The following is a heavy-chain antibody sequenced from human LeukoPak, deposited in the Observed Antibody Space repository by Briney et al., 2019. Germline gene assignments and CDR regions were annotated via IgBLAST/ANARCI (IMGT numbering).Heavy chain of an antibody. CDR3: ARVGPDIVVVPAAPTGPDY. J-gene: IGHJ4*02. V-gene: IGHV3-30*03. D-gene: IGHD2-2*01. CDR1: GFTFSSYS. Sequence: GGSLRLSCAASGFTFSSYSMNWVRQAPGKGLEWVAVISYDGSNKYYADSVKGRFTISRDNSKNTLYLQMNSLRAEDTAVYYCARVGPDIVVVPAAPTGPDYWGQGTLVTVSS. CDR2: ISYDGSNK.